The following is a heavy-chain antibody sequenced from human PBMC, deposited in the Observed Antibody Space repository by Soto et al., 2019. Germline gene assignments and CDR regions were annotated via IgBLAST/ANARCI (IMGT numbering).Heavy chain of an antibody. CDR2: ISGSGGST. CDR3: AKVYFRSTSCNKGYYYGMDV. V-gene: IGHV3-23*01. J-gene: IGHJ6*02. D-gene: IGHD2-2*02. Sequence: GPQRHSCAAFEFTFRSHAMRWVRKNPGKGLEWVSAISGSGGSTYYAESVKGRFTISRDNSKNTLYRQMNSLRAEDTAVYYCAKVYFRSTSCNKGYYYGMDVLLQGST. CDR1: EFTFRSHA.